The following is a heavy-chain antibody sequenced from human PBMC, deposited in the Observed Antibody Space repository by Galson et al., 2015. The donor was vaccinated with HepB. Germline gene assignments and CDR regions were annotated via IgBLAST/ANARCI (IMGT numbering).Heavy chain of an antibody. Sequence: SVKVSCKASGYTFTNYYVSWVRQAPGQGLEWIGLINPPGGSTVYADQFQDRVTMTSDTSTDTAYLELNRLRLDDTAIYYCAVVVFGYFDYWGQGTLVTVSS. CDR3: AVVVFGYFDY. CDR1: GYTFTNYY. D-gene: IGHD3-22*01. CDR2: INPPGGST. V-gene: IGHV1-46*03. J-gene: IGHJ4*02.